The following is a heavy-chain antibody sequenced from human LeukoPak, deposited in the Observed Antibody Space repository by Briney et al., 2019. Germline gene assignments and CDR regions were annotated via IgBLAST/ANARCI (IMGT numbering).Heavy chain of an antibody. CDR3: APPPYYYEANGYSVA. Sequence: SETLSLTCAVYGGSFSGYYWSWIRQPPGKGLEWIGEINHSGSTNYNPYLKSRVTISVDTSKNQFSLKLSSVTAADTAVYYCAPPPYYYEANGYSVAWGQGTLVTVSS. V-gene: IGHV4-34*01. CDR1: GGSFSGYY. CDR2: INHSGST. J-gene: IGHJ5*02. D-gene: IGHD3-22*01.